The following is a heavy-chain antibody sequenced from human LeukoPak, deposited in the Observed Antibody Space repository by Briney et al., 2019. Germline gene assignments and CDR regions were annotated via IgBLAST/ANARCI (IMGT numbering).Heavy chain of an antibody. CDR1: GFTFSSYA. Sequence: QPGGSLRLSCAASGFTFSSYAMSWVRQAPGKGLEWVSAISGSGGSTYYADSVKGRFTISRDNSKNTLYLQMNSLRAEDTAVYYCAKYRTQWELLLAAFDIWGQGTMVTVSS. J-gene: IGHJ3*02. CDR2: ISGSGGST. D-gene: IGHD1-26*01. V-gene: IGHV3-23*01. CDR3: AKYRTQWELLLAAFDI.